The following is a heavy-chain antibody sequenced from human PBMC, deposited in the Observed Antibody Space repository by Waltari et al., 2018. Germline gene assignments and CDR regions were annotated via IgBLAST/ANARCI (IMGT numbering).Heavy chain of an antibody. D-gene: IGHD2-8*01. J-gene: IGHJ4*02. CDR3: AKDRCTNGVCWDDY. CDR1: GFTFSSYA. CDR2: ISGSAINT. V-gene: IGHV3-23*01. Sequence: EVQVLESVGGLVQPGGSLRLSCAASGFTFSSYAMSWVRQAPGKGLEWISSISGSAINTYYADSVKGRFTISRDNSKNTLYLQMNSLRADDTAVYYCAKDRCTNGVCWDDYWGQGTLVTVSS.